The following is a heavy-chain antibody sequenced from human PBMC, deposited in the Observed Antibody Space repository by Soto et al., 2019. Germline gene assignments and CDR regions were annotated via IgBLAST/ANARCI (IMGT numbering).Heavy chain of an antibody. V-gene: IGHV4-4*02. CDR1: GGSISSSNW. CDR2: IYHSGST. D-gene: IGHD4-17*01. Sequence: QVQLQESGPGLVKPSGTLSLTCAVSGGSISSSNWWSWVRQPPGKGLEWIGEIYHSGSTNYNPSLKSRLXXSXDXXKNQFSLKLSSVTAADTAVYYCAMKNDYGDNGLDYWGQGTLVTVSS. CDR3: AMKNDYGDNGLDY. J-gene: IGHJ4*02.